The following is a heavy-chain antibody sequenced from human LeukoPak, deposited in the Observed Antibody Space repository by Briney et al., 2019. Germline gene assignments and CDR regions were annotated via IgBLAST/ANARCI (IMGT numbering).Heavy chain of an antibody. J-gene: IGHJ4*02. V-gene: IGHV4-31*03. CDR1: GGSISSGGYY. CDR2: IYYSGST. D-gene: IGHD6-19*01. Sequence: SETLSLTCTVSGGSISSGGYYWSWIRQHPGKGLEWIGYIYYSGSTYYNPSLKSRVTISVDTSKNQFSLKLSSVTAADTGVYYCARGLLGSGWYFDYWGQGTLVTVSS. CDR3: ARGLLGSGWYFDY.